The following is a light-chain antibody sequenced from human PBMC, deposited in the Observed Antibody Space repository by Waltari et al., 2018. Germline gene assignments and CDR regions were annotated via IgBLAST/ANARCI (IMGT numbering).Light chain of an antibody. V-gene: IGLV2-14*01. CDR1: SSDVGFYNY. Sequence: QSALTQPASVSGSPGQSSTISCYGTSSDVGFYNYVSWYQQHPGKAPTLMIYDVSPRPAGVSDRFSGSKFGDTASLGISGLQAGDEADYYCNSYTGSSAWVFGGGTKVTVL. CDR3: NSYTGSSAWV. J-gene: IGLJ3*02. CDR2: DVS.